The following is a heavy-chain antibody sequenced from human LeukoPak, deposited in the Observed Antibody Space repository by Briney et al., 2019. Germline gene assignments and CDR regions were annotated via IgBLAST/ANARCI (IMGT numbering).Heavy chain of an antibody. CDR1: GFPFSSYW. Sequence: GGSLRLSCAASGFPFSSYWMGWVRRAPGKGLEWVANIKQDGSDKYYVDSVKGRFSISRDNAKNSLYLQLNSLRADDTAVYYCARLTGTTGFDYWGQGTLVTVTS. CDR3: ARLTGTTGFDY. CDR2: IKQDGSDK. V-gene: IGHV3-7*01. D-gene: IGHD1-1*01. J-gene: IGHJ4*02.